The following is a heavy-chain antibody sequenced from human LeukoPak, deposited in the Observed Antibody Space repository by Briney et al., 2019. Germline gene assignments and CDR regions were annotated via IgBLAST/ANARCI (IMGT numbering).Heavy chain of an antibody. V-gene: IGHV3-66*02. CDR3: ARNLYDYVWGSYWEIDY. Sequence: PGGSLRLSCAASGFTVSSNYMSWVRQAPGKGLEWVSVIYSGGSTYYADSVKGRFTISRDNSKNTLYLQMNSLRAEDTAVYYCARNLYDYVWGSYWEIDYWGQGTLVTVSS. CDR1: GFTVSSNY. CDR2: IYSGGST. J-gene: IGHJ4*02. D-gene: IGHD3-16*01.